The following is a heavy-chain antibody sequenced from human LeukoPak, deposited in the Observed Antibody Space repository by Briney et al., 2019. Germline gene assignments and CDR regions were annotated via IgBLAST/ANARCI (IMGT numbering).Heavy chain of an antibody. D-gene: IGHD6-19*01. CDR2: ISSNGGST. CDR3: VDQISGWVY. V-gene: IGHV3-64D*06. Sequence: GGSLRLSCSASGFTFSSLAMHWVRQAPGKGLEYVSGISSNGGSTYYADSVKGRFTISRDNSKNALNLQMSSLRPEDTAVYYCVDQISGWVYWGQGTLVTVSS. J-gene: IGHJ4*02. CDR1: GFTFSSLA.